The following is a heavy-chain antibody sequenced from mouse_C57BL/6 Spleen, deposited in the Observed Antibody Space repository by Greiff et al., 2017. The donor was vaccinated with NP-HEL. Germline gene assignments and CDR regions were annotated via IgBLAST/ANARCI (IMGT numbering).Heavy chain of an antibody. V-gene: IGHV3-6*01. CDR1: GYSITSGYY. CDR2: ISYDGSN. CDR3: ARAPYDYDEEDYFDY. D-gene: IGHD2-4*01. Sequence: EVKLMESGPGLVKPSQSLSLTCSVTGYSITSGYYWNWIRQFPGNKLEWMGYISYDGSNNYNPSLKNRISITRDTSKNQFFLKLNSVTTEDTATYYCARAPYDYDEEDYFDYWGQGTTLTVSS. J-gene: IGHJ2*01.